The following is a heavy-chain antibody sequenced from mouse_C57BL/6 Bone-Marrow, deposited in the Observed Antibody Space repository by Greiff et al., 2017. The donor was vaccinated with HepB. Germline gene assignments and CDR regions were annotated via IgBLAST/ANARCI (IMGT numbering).Heavy chain of an antibody. V-gene: IGHV5-17*01. CDR3: ARPLWVAFDY. J-gene: IGHJ2*01. CDR2: ISSGSSTI. CDR1: GFTFSDYG. Sequence: EVKVVESGGGLVKPGGSLKLSCAASGFTFSDYGMHWVRQAPEKGLEWVAYISSGSSTIYYADTVKGRFTISRDNAKNTLFLQMTSLRSEDTAMYYCARPLWVAFDYWGQGTTLTVSS. D-gene: IGHD6-2*01.